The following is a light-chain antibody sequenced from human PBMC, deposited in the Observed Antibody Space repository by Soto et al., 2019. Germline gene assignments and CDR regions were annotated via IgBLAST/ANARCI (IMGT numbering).Light chain of an antibody. J-gene: IGKJ3*01. V-gene: IGKV1-27*01. CDR3: QKYNSAPPFT. CDR2: AAS. CDR1: QGISNY. Sequence: DIQMTQSPSSLSASVGDRVTITCRASQGISNYLAWYQQKPGKVPKLLIYAASTLQSGVPSRFSGSGSGTDFTITISSLQQEDVATYSCQKYNSAPPFTFGPGTKVDIK.